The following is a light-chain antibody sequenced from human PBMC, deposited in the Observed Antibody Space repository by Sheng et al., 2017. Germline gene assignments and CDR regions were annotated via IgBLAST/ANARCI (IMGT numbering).Light chain of an antibody. CDR3: QAWDGSTACF. CDR2: QDN. Sequence: SYELTQPPSVSVSPGQTASIACSGDKLGAKFANWYQQKPGQSPVLVIYQDNKRPSGIPERFSGSNSGNTATLTISGTQAMDEADYYCQAWDGSTACFFGTGTKVTVL. CDR1: KLGAKF. J-gene: IGLJ1*01. V-gene: IGLV3-1*01.